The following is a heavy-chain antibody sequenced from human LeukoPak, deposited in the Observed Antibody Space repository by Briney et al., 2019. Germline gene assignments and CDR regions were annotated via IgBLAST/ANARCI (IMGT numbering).Heavy chain of an antibody. CDR2: ISAYNGNT. J-gene: IGHJ3*02. CDR3: ARDAPITMIVVVDAFDI. CDR1: GYTFTSYG. Sequence: ASLKVSCKASGYTFTSYGISWVLQAPGKGLEWMGWISAYNGNTNYAQKLQGRVTMTTDTSTSTAYMELRSLRSDDTAVYYCARDAPITMIVVVDAFDIWGQGTMVTVSS. D-gene: IGHD3-22*01. V-gene: IGHV1-18*01.